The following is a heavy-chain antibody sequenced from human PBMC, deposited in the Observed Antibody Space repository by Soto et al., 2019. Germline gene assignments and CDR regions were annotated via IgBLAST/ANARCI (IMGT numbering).Heavy chain of an antibody. CDR1: GFTFSSYS. CDR2: ISGSGQTT. J-gene: IGHJ4*02. D-gene: IGHD4-4*01. CDR3: AKSRGDSWTTYFFDY. Sequence: GGSLRLSCAASGFTFSSYSLSWLRQAPWKGLEWVSGISGSGQTTHYRDSVKGRFTISRDNFRNTLYLQVNSLRADDTAVYFRAKSRGDSWTTYFFDYWGQGALVTVSS. V-gene: IGHV3-23*01.